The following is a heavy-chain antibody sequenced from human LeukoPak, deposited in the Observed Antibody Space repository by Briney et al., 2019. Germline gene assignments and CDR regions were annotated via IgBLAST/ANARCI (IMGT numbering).Heavy chain of an antibody. CDR3: ARAVGTSRLFDP. CDR1: GFTFSSYS. Sequence: PGGSPRLSCAASGFTFSSYSMNWVRQAPGKGLEWVSSISSSSSYIYYADSVKGRFTISRDNAKNSLYLQMNSLRAEDTAVYYCARAVGTSRLFDPWGQGTLVTVSS. V-gene: IGHV3-21*01. J-gene: IGHJ5*02. D-gene: IGHD2-2*01. CDR2: ISSSSSYI.